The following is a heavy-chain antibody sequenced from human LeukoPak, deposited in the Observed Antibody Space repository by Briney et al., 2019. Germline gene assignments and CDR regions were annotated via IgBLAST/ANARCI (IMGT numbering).Heavy chain of an antibody. Sequence: TSETLSLTCAVYGVSFSGYYWSWLRQPPGKGLEWIGEINHSGSTNYNPSLKSRVTISVDTSKNQFSLKLSSVTAADTAVYYCARGQYSSGWYQYWGQGTLVTVSS. CDR2: INHSGST. CDR1: GVSFSGYY. CDR3: ARGQYSSGWYQY. V-gene: IGHV4-34*01. J-gene: IGHJ4*02. D-gene: IGHD6-19*01.